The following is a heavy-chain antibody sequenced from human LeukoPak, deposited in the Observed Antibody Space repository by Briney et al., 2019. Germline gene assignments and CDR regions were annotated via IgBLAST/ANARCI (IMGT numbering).Heavy chain of an antibody. CDR3: ARSFDSAGAD. CDR1: GFAFPSSN. V-gene: IGHV3-48*02. CDR2: ISSISSTI. J-gene: IGHJ4*02. Sequence: GGFLRFSGAAPGFAFPSSNMNGFRKAPGKALKWVSYISSISSTIYYAHSVKARFTISRDNATTSPTLQITTLRDEDTAVYYCARSFDSAGADWGEGSPVTIAS. D-gene: IGHD3-9*01.